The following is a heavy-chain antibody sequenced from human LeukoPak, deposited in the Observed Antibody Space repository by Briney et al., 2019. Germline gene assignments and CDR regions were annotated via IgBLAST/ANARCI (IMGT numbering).Heavy chain of an antibody. V-gene: IGHV4-59*01. CDR2: IYYSGST. D-gene: IGHD3-22*01. J-gene: IGHJ3*02. Sequence: PSETLSLTCTVSGGSISSYYWSWILQPPGKGLEWIGYIYYSGSTNYNPSLKSRVTISVDTSKNQFSLKLSSVTAADTAVYYCARDPYYYDSSGYSSSHAFDIWGQGTMVTVSS. CDR3: ARDPYYYDSSGYSSSHAFDI. CDR1: GGSISSYY.